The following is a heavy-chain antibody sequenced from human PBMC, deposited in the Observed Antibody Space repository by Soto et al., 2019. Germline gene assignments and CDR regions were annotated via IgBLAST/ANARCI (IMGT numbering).Heavy chain of an antibody. CDR3: ATETGEVSYFDY. CDR2: ISYDGSNK. Sequence: QVQLVESGGGVVQPGRSLRLSCAASGFTFSSYAMHWVRQAPGKGLEWVAVISYDGSNKYYADSVKGRFTISRDNSKNTLYLQMNSLRDEDTAVYYCATETGEVSYFDYWGQGTLVTVSS. J-gene: IGHJ4*02. CDR1: GFTFSSYA. V-gene: IGHV3-30-3*01. D-gene: IGHD1-1*01.